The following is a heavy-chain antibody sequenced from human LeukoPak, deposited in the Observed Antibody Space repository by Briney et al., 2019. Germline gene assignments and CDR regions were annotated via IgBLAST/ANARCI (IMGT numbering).Heavy chain of an antibody. D-gene: IGHD5-12*01. J-gene: IGHJ3*02. CDR3: ARRDIVATIGAFDI. CDR2: IYHSGST. CDR1: GYSISSGYY. Sequence: SETLSLTCTVSGYSISSGYYWGWIRQPPGKGLEWIGSIYHSGSTYYNPSLKSRVTISVDTSKNQFSLKLSSVTAAGTAVYYCARRDIVATIGAFDIWGQGTMVTVSS. V-gene: IGHV4-38-2*02.